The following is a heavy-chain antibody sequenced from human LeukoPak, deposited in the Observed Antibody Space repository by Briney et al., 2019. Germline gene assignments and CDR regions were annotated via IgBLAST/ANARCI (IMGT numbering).Heavy chain of an antibody. J-gene: IGHJ4*01. V-gene: IGHV1-18*01. D-gene: IGHD6-19*01. CDR2: ISSYNGNT. Sequence: GASVKVSCKASGYTFTSYGISWVRRAPGQGLEWMVWISSYNGNTNYAQKLQGRVTMTTDTSTRTAYMELRGLRSDDTAVYYCARNVGSSGWXFDYWGXXXLVTVSS. CDR3: ARNVGSSGWXFDY. CDR1: GYTFTSYG.